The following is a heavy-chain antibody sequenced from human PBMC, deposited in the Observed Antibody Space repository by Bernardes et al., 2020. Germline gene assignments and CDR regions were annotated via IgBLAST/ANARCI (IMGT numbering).Heavy chain of an antibody. CDR2: INSDGSST. D-gene: IGHD5-12*01. J-gene: IGHJ4*02. V-gene: IGHV3-74*01. Sequence: GGSLRLSCAASGFTFSSYWMHWVRQAPGKGLVWVSRINSDGSSTSYADSVKGRFTISRDNAKNTLYLQMNSLRAEDTAVYYCARGPYSGYDRGVFDYWGQGTLVTVSS. CDR1: GFTFSSYW. CDR3: ARGPYSGYDRGVFDY.